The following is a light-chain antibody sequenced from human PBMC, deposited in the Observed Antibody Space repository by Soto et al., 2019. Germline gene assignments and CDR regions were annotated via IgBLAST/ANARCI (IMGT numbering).Light chain of an antibody. CDR3: QHYHSVPST. J-gene: IGKJ3*01. CDR2: GAS. CDR1: QDIKKY. Sequence: DIQITQSPSSLSASVGDRVTITCQASQDIKKYLNWYQQKPGKAPKLLISGASSLETGVPSRFSGSGSGIHFTFTISSLQPQPIAKYYCQHYHSVPSTFGPGTKVDIK. V-gene: IGKV1-33*01.